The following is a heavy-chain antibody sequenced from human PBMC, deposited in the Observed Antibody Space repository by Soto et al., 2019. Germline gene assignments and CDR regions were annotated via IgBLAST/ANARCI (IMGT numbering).Heavy chain of an antibody. J-gene: IGHJ5*02. CDR1: GFTFSSYS. D-gene: IGHD4-17*01. V-gene: IGHV3-21*01. CDR3: ARELRYGDYGGWFHP. CDR2: ISSSSSYI. Sequence: EVQLVESGGGLVKPGGSLRLSCAASGFTFSSYSMNWVRQAPGKGLEWVSSISSSSSYIYYADSVKGRFTISRDNAKNSLYLQMNSLRAEDTAVYYCARELRYGDYGGWFHPWGQGTLVTVSS.